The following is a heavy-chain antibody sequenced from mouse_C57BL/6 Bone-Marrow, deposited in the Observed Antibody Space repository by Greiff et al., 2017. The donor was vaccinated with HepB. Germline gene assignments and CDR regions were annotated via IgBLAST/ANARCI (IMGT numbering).Heavy chain of an antibody. D-gene: IGHD1-1*01. CDR2: IYPGNSDT. CDR3: VITTVVGGYFDV. V-gene: IGHV1-5*01. J-gene: IGHJ1*03. CDR1: GYTFTSYW. Sequence: DVQLQESGTVLARPGASVKMSCKTSGYTFTSYWMHWVKQRPGQGLEWIGAIYPGNSDTSYNQKFKGKAKLTAVTSASTAYMELSSLTNEDSAVYYCVITTVVGGYFDVWGTGTTVTVSS.